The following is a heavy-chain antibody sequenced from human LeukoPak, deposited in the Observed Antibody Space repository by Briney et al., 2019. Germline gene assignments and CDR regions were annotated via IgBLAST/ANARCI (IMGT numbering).Heavy chain of an antibody. V-gene: IGHV4-39*07. CDR3: ARDGGPYYDSSYNWFDP. Sequence: SETLSLPCTLSGGSISNHYCGWIRQPPGKGLEWIGRKYYSESTYYNPSLKSRVTISVDASKNQFSLKLSSVTAADTAVYYCARDGGPYYDSSYNWFDPWGQGTLVTVSS. CDR2: KYYSEST. CDR1: GGSISNHY. J-gene: IGHJ5*02. D-gene: IGHD3-22*01.